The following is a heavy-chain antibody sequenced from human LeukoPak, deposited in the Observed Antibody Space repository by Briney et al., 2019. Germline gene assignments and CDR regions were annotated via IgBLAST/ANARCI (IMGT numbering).Heavy chain of an antibody. J-gene: IGHJ4*02. D-gene: IGHD6-13*01. V-gene: IGHV4-39*07. CDR2: IYYNGST. Sequence: SETLSLTCTVSGGSISSSSYYWAWIRQPPGKGLEWIGSIYYNGSTYYNPSLKSRVTISVDTSKNQFSLKLSSVTAADTAVYYCARDPESARSWYEVWGAYFDYWGQGTLVSVSS. CDR3: ARDPESARSWYEVWGAYFDY. CDR1: GGSISSSSYY.